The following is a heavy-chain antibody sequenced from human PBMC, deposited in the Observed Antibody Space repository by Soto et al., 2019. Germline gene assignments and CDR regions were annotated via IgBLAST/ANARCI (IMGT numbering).Heavy chain of an antibody. D-gene: IGHD2-2*01. J-gene: IGHJ6*02. CDR1: GGTFTNYA. CDR3: ARERSVGYCITTTCPKPFYYYAMDV. Sequence: QFQLVQSGAEVKKPGSSLKVSCKASGGTFTNYAFSWVRQAPGQGLEWMGGIIPVFGTPDYAQKFQGRVTITADESTRTASMELSSLRSDDTAVYYCARERSVGYCITTTCPKPFYYYAMDVWGQGTSVTVSS. CDR2: IIPVFGTP. V-gene: IGHV1-69*12.